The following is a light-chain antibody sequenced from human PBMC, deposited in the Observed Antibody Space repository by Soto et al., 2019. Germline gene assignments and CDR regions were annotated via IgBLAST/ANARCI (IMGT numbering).Light chain of an antibody. J-gene: IGLJ2*01. V-gene: IGLV2-14*01. CDR1: SSDVGGYNY. Sequence: QSALTQPASVSGSPGQSITISCTRTSSDVGGYNYVSWYQQHPGKAPKLMIYEVSNRPSGVSNRFSGSKSDNTASLTISGLQAEDEANYYCSSYTSNNTVVFGGGTKLTVL. CDR3: SSYTSNNTVV. CDR2: EVS.